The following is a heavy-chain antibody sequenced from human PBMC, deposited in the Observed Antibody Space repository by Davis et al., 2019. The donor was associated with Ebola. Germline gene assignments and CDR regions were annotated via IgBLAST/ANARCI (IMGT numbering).Heavy chain of an antibody. D-gene: IGHD3-3*01. CDR2: INHSGST. V-gene: IGHV4-34*01. Sequence: PSETLSLTCAVYGGSFSGYYWSWIRQPPGKGLEWIGEINHSGSTNYNPSLKSRVTISVDTSKNQFSLKLSSVTAADTAVYYCTRGARRKVAKREDRFNWFDPWGQGTLVTVSS. CDR1: GGSFSGYY. J-gene: IGHJ5*02. CDR3: TRGARRKVAKREDRFNWFDP.